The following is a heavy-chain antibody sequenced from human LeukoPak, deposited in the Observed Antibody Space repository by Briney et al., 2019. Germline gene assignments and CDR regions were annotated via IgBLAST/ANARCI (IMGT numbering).Heavy chain of an antibody. V-gene: IGHV4-30-2*01. D-gene: IGHD5-12*01. CDR2: IYHSGST. CDR1: GGSISSGGYS. J-gene: IGHJ4*02. Sequence: PSQTLSLTCAVSGGSISSGGYSWSWIRQPPGKGLEWIGYIYHSGSTYYNPSLKSRVTISVDTSKNQFSLKLSSVTAADTAVYYCASHPRGYSGYDWNDYWGQGTLVTVSS. CDR3: ASHPRGYSGYDWNDY.